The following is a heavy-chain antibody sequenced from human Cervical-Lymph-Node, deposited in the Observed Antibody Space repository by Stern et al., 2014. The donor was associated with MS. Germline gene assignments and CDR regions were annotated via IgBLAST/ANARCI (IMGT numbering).Heavy chain of an antibody. CDR3: AREDYTQDFDY. J-gene: IGHJ4*02. CDR2: NTGGSTYI. D-gene: IGHD3-16*01. CDR1: GFTFKEYS. V-gene: IGHV3-21*02. Sequence: EVQLVESGGGLVKPGGSLRLSCAASGFTFKEYSMNWVRQAPGKGLEWVSSNTGGSTYIHYADSVKGRFPISRDNVKNSLYLQMNSLRAEDTAVYYCAREDYTQDFDYWGRGTLVTVSS.